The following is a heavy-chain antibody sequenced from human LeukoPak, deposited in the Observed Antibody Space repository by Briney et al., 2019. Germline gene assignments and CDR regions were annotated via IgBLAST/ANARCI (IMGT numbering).Heavy chain of an antibody. D-gene: IGHD3-22*01. Sequence: GGSLRLSCAASGFTFSSYSMNWVRQAPGKWLEWVSSISSSSSYIYYADSVKGRFTISRDNAKNSLYLQMNSLRAEDTAVYYCARAGYGYYYDSSGRSPADYWGQGTLVTVSS. CDR2: ISSSSSYI. V-gene: IGHV3-21*01. CDR3: ARAGYGYYYDSSGRSPADY. CDR1: GFTFSSYS. J-gene: IGHJ4*02.